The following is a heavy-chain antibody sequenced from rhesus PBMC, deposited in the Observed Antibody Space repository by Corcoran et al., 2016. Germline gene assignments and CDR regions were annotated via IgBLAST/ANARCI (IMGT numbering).Heavy chain of an antibody. D-gene: IGHD1-1*01. CDR3: ARGGGLELSFDY. J-gene: IGHJ4*01. Sequence: QVQLQESGPGGLKPSETLSPTCGVSGSSISRGYDWSWFRQSPGKGLEWIGYIYGSRGGTNYNPSLKNRVTISKETSKNQFSMKLSSVTASDTAVYYWARGGGLELSFDYWGQGVLVTVSS. CDR2: IYGSRGGT. V-gene: IGHV4-76*01. CDR1: GSSISRGYD.